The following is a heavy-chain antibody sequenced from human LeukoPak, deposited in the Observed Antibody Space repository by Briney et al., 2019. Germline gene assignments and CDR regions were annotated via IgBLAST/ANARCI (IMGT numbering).Heavy chain of an antibody. D-gene: IGHD1-26*01. Sequence: YPGGSLRLSCAASGFTFSSYGMHWVRQAPGKGLEWVAVIWYDGSNKYYADSVKGRFTISRDNSKNTLYLQMNSLRAEDTAAYYCAGSGSVFWFDPWGQGTLVTVSS. CDR2: IWYDGSNK. CDR1: GFTFSSYG. J-gene: IGHJ5*02. V-gene: IGHV3-33*01. CDR3: AGSGSVFWFDP.